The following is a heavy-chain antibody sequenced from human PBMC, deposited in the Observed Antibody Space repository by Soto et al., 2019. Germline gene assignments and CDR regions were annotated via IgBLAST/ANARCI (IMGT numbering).Heavy chain of an antibody. V-gene: IGHV4-34*01. Sequence: QVQLHQRGAGLLKPSETLSLTCAVSGASVSGQYWSWIRQPPGKGLEWVGEIIPTGSTTYNPSLKSRLSLSLDTSKNDFSLNLTSVSVADTAVYYCARGGISMAWNYYYYGMDVWGQGTTVTVSS. CDR3: ARGGISMAWNYYYYGMDV. J-gene: IGHJ6*02. CDR2: IIPTGST. CDR1: GASVSGQY. D-gene: IGHD2-8*01.